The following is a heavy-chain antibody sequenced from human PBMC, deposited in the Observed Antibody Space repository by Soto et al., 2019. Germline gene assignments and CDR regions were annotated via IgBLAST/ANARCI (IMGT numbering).Heavy chain of an antibody. CDR3: ARVMATRGYYYYYYGMDV. J-gene: IGHJ6*02. V-gene: IGHV1-3*01. D-gene: IGHD5-12*01. Sequence: GASVKVSCKASGYTFTSYAMDWVRQAPGQRLEWMGWINAGNGNTKYSQKFQGRVTITRDTSASTAYMELSSLRSEDTAVYYCARVMATRGYYYYYYGMDVWGQGTTVTVSS. CDR2: INAGNGNT. CDR1: GYTFTSYA.